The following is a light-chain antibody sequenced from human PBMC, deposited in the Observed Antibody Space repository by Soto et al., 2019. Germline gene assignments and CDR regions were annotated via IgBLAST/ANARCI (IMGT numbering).Light chain of an antibody. Sequence: QSALTQPASVSGSPGQSITISCTGTSSDVGGYNYVSWYQHHPGKVPKLMIYEVTNRPSGVSTRFSGSKSGNTASLTISGLQAEDEADYYCTSYTSSSTLDVFGTGTKLTVL. V-gene: IGLV2-14*01. CDR3: TSYTSSSTLDV. CDR1: SSDVGGYNY. J-gene: IGLJ1*01. CDR2: EVT.